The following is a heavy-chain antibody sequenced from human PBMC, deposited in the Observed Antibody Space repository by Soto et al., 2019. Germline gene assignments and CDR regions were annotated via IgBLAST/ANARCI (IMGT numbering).Heavy chain of an antibody. J-gene: IGHJ4*02. CDR2: IWNDGSNE. V-gene: IGHV3-33*01. CDR1: GFKFSRYG. D-gene: IGHD6-19*01. CDR3: ARATTNGGWFNPFDF. Sequence: SGEASGFKFSRYGLHWDHQAQGKGLEWVAIIWNDGSNEYYADSVKGRFTISRDNSRDTLFLQMNSLTADDTAVYYCARATTNGGWFNPFDFLGQGALVT.